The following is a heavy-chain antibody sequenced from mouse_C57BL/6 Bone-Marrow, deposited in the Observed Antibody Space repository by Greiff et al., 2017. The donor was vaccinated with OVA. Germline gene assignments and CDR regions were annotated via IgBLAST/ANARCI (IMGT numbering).Heavy chain of an antibody. CDR1: GYTFTDYN. Sequence: EVQLVESGPELVKPGASVKMSCKASGYTFTDYNMHWVKQSHGKSLEWIGYINPNNGGTSYNQKFKGKATLTVNKSSSTAYMELRSLTSEDSAVYYCAGDGNYKGYYFDYWGQGTTLTVSS. CDR3: AGDGNYKGYYFDY. D-gene: IGHD2-1*01. CDR2: INPNNGGT. J-gene: IGHJ2*01. V-gene: IGHV1-22*01.